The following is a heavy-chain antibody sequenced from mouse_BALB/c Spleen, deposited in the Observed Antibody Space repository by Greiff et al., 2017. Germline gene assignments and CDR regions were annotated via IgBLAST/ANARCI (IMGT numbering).Heavy chain of an antibody. CDR2: IWAGGST. Sequence: VKLMESGPGLVAPSQSLSITCTVSGFSLTSYGVHWVRQPPGKGLEWLGVIWAGGSTNYNSALMSRLSISKDNSKSQVFLKMNSLQTDDTDMYYCARDRSGRAMDYWGQGTSVTVSA. D-gene: IGHD1-3*01. J-gene: IGHJ4*01. CDR1: GFSLTSYG. CDR3: ARDRSGRAMDY. V-gene: IGHV2-9*02.